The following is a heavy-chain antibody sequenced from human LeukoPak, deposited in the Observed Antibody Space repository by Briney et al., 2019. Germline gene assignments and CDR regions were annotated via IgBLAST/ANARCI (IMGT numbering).Heavy chain of an antibody. CDR3: AKRRNYDGSGYYFDY. CDR2: ISGSGGST. J-gene: IGHJ4*02. CDR1: GFTFSRYA. D-gene: IGHD3-22*01. Sequence: GGSLRLSCAASGFTFSRYAMTWVRQSPGKGLEWVSAISGSGGSTYYADSVKGRFTISRDNSKNTLYLQMSSLRAEDTAIYYCAKRRNYDGSGYYFDYWGQGTLVTVSS. V-gene: IGHV3-23*01.